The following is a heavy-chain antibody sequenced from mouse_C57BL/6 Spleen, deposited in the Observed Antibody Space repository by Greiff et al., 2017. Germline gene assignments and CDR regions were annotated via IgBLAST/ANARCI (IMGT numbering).Heavy chain of an antibody. D-gene: IGHD2-4*01. Sequence: VQLLQPGAELVRPGSSVKLSCKASGYTFTSYWMHWVQQKPKQGLEWIGNIDPSDSETHYNQKFKDKATLTVDKSSSTAYLQLSSLTSEASAVYCCARDDCPYAMDYWGQGTSVTVSS. CDR1: GYTFTSYW. J-gene: IGHJ4*01. V-gene: IGHV1-52*01. CDR2: IDPSDSET. CDR3: ARDDCPYAMDY.